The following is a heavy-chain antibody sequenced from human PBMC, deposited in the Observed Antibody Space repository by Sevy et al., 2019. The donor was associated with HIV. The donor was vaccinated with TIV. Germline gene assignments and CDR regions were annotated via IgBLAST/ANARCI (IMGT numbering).Heavy chain of an antibody. V-gene: IGHV4-39*01. CDR2: IYYSGST. CDR1: GGSISSSSYY. J-gene: IGHJ6*02. CDR3: ARHVVMGATSVNLYGMDV. D-gene: IGHD1-26*01. Sequence: SETLSLTCTVSGGSISSSSYYWGWIRQPPGKGLEWIGSIYYSGSTYYNPSLKSRVTISVDTSKNQFSLKLSSVTAADTAVYYCARHVVMGATSVNLYGMDVWGQGTTVTVSS.